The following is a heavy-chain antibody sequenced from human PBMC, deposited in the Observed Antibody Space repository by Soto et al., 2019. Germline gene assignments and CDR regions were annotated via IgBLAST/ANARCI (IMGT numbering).Heavy chain of an antibody. D-gene: IGHD6-25*01. CDR2: TIPIFDTA. V-gene: IGHV1-69*06. CDR3: ARDRSAAVTGASLRFDS. J-gene: IGHJ4*02. CDR1: GGTFSNYA. Sequence: QVQLVQSGAEVKKPGSSVKVSCKAPGGTFSNYAITWVRQAPGQGLEWMGRTIPIFDTANYAQKFQGRVTITADKSTSTAYMELSSLRSEDTSMYYCARDRSAAVTGASLRFDSWGQGTLVTVSS.